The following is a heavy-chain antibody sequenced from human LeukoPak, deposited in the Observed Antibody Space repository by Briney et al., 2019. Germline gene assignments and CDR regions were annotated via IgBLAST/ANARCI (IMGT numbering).Heavy chain of an antibody. CDR1: GYTFTSYG. CDR3: AKSIAARPYHYYYYMDV. D-gene: IGHD6-6*01. V-gene: IGHV1-18*01. Sequence: GASVKVSCKASGYTFTSYGISWVRQAPGQGLEWMGWISAYNGNTNYAQKLQGRVTMTTDTSTSTAYMELRSLRSDDTAVYYCAKSIAARPYHYYYYMDVWGKGTTVTVSS. CDR2: ISAYNGNT. J-gene: IGHJ6*03.